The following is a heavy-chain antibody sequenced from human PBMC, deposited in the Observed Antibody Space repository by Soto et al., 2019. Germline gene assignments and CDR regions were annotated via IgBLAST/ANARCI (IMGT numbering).Heavy chain of an antibody. CDR1: GGSFSGYY. Sequence: SETLSLTCAVYGGSFSGYYWSWIRQPPGKGLEWIGEINHSGSTNYNPSLKSRVTISVDTSKNQFSLKLSSVTAADTAVYYCARGMGYYGSGSYYNRYYYYGMDVWGQGTTVTVSS. J-gene: IGHJ6*02. CDR2: INHSGST. D-gene: IGHD3-10*01. V-gene: IGHV4-34*01. CDR3: ARGMGYYGSGSYYNRYYYYGMDV.